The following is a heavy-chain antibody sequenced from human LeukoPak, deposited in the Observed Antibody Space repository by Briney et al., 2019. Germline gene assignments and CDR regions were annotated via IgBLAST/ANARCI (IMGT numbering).Heavy chain of an antibody. CDR2: IKEDGSVK. Sequence: PGGSLRLSCVASGFTFSDYWMTWVRQAPGKGLEWVANIKEDGSVKYYVDSVKVRFSISRDNAKNSLYLQLNSLRVEDTAVYYCATEGTDGRRSFGWFDSWGQGTLVTVSS. V-gene: IGHV3-7*01. D-gene: IGHD3-3*01. J-gene: IGHJ5*01. CDR3: ATEGTDGRRSFGWFDS. CDR1: GFTFSDYW.